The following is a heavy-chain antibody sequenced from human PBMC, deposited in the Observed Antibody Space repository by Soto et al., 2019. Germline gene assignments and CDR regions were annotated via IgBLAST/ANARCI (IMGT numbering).Heavy chain of an antibody. J-gene: IGHJ3*01. CDR3: ARDVGGTVTLEAAFDF. D-gene: IGHD4-17*01. Sequence: QVQLLASGPGLVKPSETLSLTCTVSGNSISDYYWSWIRQPPGKGLEWIGYIFHNGHTNYNPSLKRRVTMSVDTSKSQFSLRLSSVTAADTALYYCARDVGGTVTLEAAFDFGGQGTMVTVS. CDR1: GNSISDYY. V-gene: IGHV4-59*01. CDR2: IFHNGHT.